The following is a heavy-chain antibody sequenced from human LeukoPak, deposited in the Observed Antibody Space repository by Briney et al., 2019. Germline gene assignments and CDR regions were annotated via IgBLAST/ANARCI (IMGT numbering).Heavy chain of an antibody. D-gene: IGHD3-22*01. V-gene: IGHV1-18*01. Sequence: GASVKVSCKASGYTFTSYGISWVRQAPGQGLEWMGWNSAYNGNTNYAQKLQGRVTMTTDTSTSTAYMELRSLRSDDTAVYYCARDQGPDYYDRNGLGFDPWGQGTLVTVSS. J-gene: IGHJ5*02. CDR1: GYTFTSYG. CDR2: NSAYNGNT. CDR3: ARDQGPDYYDRNGLGFDP.